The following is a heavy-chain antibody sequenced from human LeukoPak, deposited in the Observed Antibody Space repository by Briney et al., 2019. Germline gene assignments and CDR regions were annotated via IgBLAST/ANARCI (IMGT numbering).Heavy chain of an antibody. J-gene: IGHJ6*02. V-gene: IGHV1-69*04. Sequence: GASVKVSCKASGGTFSSYAISWVRQAPGQGLEWMGRIIPILGIANYAQKFQGRVTITADKSTSTAYMELSSLRSEDTAVYYCARGPRLLWFGEIPNYYYYYGMDVWGQGTTVTVSS. CDR3: ARGPRLLWFGEIPNYYYYYGMDV. CDR2: IIPILGIA. CDR1: GGTFSSYA. D-gene: IGHD3-10*01.